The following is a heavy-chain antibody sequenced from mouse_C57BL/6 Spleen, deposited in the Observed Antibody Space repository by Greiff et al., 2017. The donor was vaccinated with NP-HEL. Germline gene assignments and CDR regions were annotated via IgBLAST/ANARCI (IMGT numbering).Heavy chain of an antibody. CDR3: ARWRYYGSNWYFDV. D-gene: IGHD1-1*01. V-gene: IGHV1-76*01. CDR1: GYTFTDYY. Sequence: QVQLQQSGAELVRPGASVKLSCKASGYTFTDYYINWVKQRPGQGLEWIARIYPGSGNTYYNEKFKGKATLTAEKSSRTAYMQLSSLTSEDSAVYFCARWRYYGSNWYFDVWGTGTTVTVSS. J-gene: IGHJ1*03. CDR2: IYPGSGNT.